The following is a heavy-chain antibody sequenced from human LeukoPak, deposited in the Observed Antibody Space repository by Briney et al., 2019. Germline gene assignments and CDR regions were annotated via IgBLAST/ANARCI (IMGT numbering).Heavy chain of an antibody. V-gene: IGHV3-21*01. J-gene: IGHJ4*02. CDR3: ARVGVTMIVVATGPGGYFDY. CDR1: GFTFSSYS. Sequence: PGGSLRLSCAASGFTFSSYSMNWVRQAPGKGLEWVSSISSSSSYIYYADSVKGRFTISRDNAKNSLYLQMNSLRAEDTAVYYCARVGVTMIVVATGPGGYFDYWGQGTLVTVSS. D-gene: IGHD3-22*01. CDR2: ISSSSSYI.